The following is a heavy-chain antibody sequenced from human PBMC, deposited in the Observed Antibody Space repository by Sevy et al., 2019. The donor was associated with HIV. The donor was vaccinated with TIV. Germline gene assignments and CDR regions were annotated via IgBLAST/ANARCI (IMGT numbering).Heavy chain of an antibody. J-gene: IGHJ4*02. CDR2: IRSKAYGGTT. CDR1: GFTFGDYA. D-gene: IGHD3-10*01. V-gene: IGHV3-49*03. CDR3: TKDRHITPLLWYTFDY. Sequence: GGSLRLSCTTSGFTFGDYAMNWFRQAPGKGLEWVGFIRSKAYGGTTEYAASVKGRFTISRDDSKSIAYLQMNSLKTEDTAVYYCTKDRHITPLLWYTFDYWGQGTLVTVSS.